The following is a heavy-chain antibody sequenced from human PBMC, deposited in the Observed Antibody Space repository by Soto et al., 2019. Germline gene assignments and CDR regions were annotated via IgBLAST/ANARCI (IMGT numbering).Heavy chain of an antibody. CDR2: IDCDDDK. Sequence: SRPTPVNPIPTLTTTFTFSGFSLSTSGMRVSWIRQPPGKPMEWLGRIDCDDDKFYSPSLKSRLTISKDNSKNQVVLTMTNMAPVDTATYSCARTPIVGFNDYWGQGTLSTVAS. J-gene: IGHJ4*02. V-gene: IGHV2-70*04. CDR1: GFSLSTSGMR. CDR3: ARTPIVGFNDY. D-gene: IGHD1-26*01.